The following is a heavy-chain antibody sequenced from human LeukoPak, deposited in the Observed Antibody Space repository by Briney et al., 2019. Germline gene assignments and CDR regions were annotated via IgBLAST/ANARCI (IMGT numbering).Heavy chain of an antibody. CDR2: VYYNGSA. J-gene: IGHJ3*02. CDR3: ASSVGANRINAFDM. CDR1: GGSISSGFYY. V-gene: IGHV4-39*01. D-gene: IGHD1-26*01. Sequence: SEALSLTCTVSGGSISSGFYYWGWIRQPPGKGLEWIGSVYYNGSAYYSPSLKSRVTISVDTSKNQFSLRLSSVTAADTALYYCASSVGANRINAFDMWGQGTMVTVSS.